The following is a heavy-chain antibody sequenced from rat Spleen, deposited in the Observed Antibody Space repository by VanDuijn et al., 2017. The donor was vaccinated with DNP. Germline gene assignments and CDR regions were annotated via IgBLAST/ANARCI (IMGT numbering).Heavy chain of an antibody. CDR3: AKEGFEVTFAY. Sequence: EVQLVESGGGLVQPGRSMKLSCAASGFTFSSFPMAWVRQAPTKGLEWVATVRYAGSSTYYRDSVKGRFTFSRNNAENTVYLQMNSLRSEDTATYYCAKEGFEVTFAYWGQGTLVTVSS. V-gene: IGHV5-46*01. D-gene: IGHD4-3*01. CDR1: GFTFSSFP. CDR2: VRYAGSST. J-gene: IGHJ3*01.